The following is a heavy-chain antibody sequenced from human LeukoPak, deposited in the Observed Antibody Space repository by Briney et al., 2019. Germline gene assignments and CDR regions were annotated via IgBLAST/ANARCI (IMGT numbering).Heavy chain of an antibody. CDR2: IYYSGST. CDR3: ASLWFGELSPWFDP. CDR1: GGSISSHY. J-gene: IGHJ5*02. Sequence: PSETLFLTCTVSGGSISSHYWSWIRQPPGKGLEWIGYIYYSGSTNYNPSLKSRVTISVDTSKNQFSLKLSSVTAADTAVYYCASLWFGELSPWFDPWGQGTLVTVSS. D-gene: IGHD3-10*01. V-gene: IGHV4-59*11.